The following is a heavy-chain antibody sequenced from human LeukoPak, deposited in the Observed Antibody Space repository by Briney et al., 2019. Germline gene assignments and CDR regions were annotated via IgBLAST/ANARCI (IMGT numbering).Heavy chain of an antibody. CDR1: GGSISSSSYY. D-gene: IGHD5-24*01. Sequence: SETLSLTCTVSGGSISSSSYYWGWIRQPPGKGLEWIGTIYYSGSTYYNPSLKSRVTISVDTSKNQFSLKLSSVTAADTAVYYCARVRDGYNWDAFDIWGQGTMVTVSS. CDR2: IYYSGST. V-gene: IGHV4-39*07. CDR3: ARVRDGYNWDAFDI. J-gene: IGHJ3*02.